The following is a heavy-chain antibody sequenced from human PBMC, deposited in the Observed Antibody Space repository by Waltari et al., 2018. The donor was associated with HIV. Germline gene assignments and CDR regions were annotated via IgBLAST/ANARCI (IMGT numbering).Heavy chain of an antibody. CDR3: ARHSASFSPGDY. Sequence: LLQSGPEIKKTGDSLKISCEGSGFTFNNHWIAWVRQRPGSGLEWMGVIYPSPSETRHSPGFQGQVSMSFDTSIDVAVLQWNRLSVSDTATYYCARHSASFSPGDYWGQGTLVTVFS. V-gene: IGHV5-51*01. CDR1: GFTFNNHW. D-gene: IGHD1-26*01. J-gene: IGHJ4*01. CDR2: IYPSPSET.